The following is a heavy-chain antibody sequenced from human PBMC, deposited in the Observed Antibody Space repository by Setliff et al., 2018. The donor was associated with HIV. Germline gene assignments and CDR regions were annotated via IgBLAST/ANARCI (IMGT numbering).Heavy chain of an antibody. V-gene: IGHV3-74*01. CDR1: GFTLSDHW. CDR2: TNNDGSIT. D-gene: IGHD2-15*01. Sequence: GGSLRLSCAASGFTLSDHWMHWVRQVPGKGLVWVSRTNNDGSITNYADFVKGRFTMSRDSAKNTLYLQMNSLRAEDTAVYYCENPGWDCSVGSCYEGGGYWGQGTLVTVSS. J-gene: IGHJ4*02. CDR3: ENPGWDCSVGSCYEGGGY.